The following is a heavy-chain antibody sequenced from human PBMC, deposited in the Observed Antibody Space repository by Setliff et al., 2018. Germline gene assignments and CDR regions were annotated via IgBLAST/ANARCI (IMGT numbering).Heavy chain of an antibody. CDR2: INPGGGST. J-gene: IGHJ4*02. Sequence: ASVKVSCKASGYTFTNHDMHWVRQAPGQGLEWMGMINPGGGSTTYAQKFQGRVTMTRDTSTSTVYMELSSLRTEDTAVYYCARGYYDSYARYYVVGDYWGQGTPVTVSS. CDR1: GYTFTNHD. D-gene: IGHD3-22*01. CDR3: ARGYYDSYARYYVVGDY. V-gene: IGHV1-46*01.